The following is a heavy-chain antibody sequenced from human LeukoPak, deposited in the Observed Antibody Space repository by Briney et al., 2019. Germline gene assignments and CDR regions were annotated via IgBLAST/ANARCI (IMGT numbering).Heavy chain of an antibody. CDR2: IIPIFGTA. CDR1: GGTFSSYA. J-gene: IGHJ4*02. V-gene: IGHV1-69*13. CDR3: ASANSSGYYYYY. Sequence: SVKVSCKASGGTFSSYAISWVRQAPGQGLEWMGGIIPIFGTANYAQKFQGRVTITADESTSTAYMELSSLRSEDTAVYYCASANSSGYYYYYWGQGTLVTVSS. D-gene: IGHD3-22*01.